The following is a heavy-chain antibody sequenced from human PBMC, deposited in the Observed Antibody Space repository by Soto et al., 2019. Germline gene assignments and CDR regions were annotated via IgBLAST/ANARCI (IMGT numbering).Heavy chain of an antibody. CDR2: ISGGGSTT. CDR3: SRDPRLADY. J-gene: IGHJ4*02. Sequence: GGSLRLSCAASGFTVSDHYMTWIRQAPGKGPEWISYISGGGSTTSYADSVKGRFTISRDNAKNTLYLQMNSLTVEDTAAYYCSRDPRLADYWGQGTLVTVSS. V-gene: IGHV3-11*01. D-gene: IGHD3-22*01. CDR1: GFTVSDHY.